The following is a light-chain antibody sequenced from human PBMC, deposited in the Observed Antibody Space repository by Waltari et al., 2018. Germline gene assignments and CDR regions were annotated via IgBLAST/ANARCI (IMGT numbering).Light chain of an antibody. Sequence: EIVLTQSPATLSLSPGERATLPCRASQSVRSYLVWYQQKPGQAPRLLIYDASNRATGIPARFSGSGSGTDFTLTISSLEPEDFAVYYCQQRSDWPTFGGGTKVEIK. CDR2: DAS. V-gene: IGKV3-11*01. CDR3: QQRSDWPT. J-gene: IGKJ4*01. CDR1: QSVRSY.